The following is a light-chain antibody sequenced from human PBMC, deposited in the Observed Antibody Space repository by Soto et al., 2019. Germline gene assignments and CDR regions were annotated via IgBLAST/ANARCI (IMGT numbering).Light chain of an antibody. Sequence: DIQMTQSPSTLSASVGDRVTVTCRASQSISTWLAWYQQEPGKAPKLLIHKASSLQSGVPSRFSGSGSGTDFTLNISSLHPDDFATYYCQQYNSYSPTFGQGTKVDIK. CDR3: QQYNSYSPT. J-gene: IGKJ1*01. CDR1: QSISTW. V-gene: IGKV1-5*03. CDR2: KAS.